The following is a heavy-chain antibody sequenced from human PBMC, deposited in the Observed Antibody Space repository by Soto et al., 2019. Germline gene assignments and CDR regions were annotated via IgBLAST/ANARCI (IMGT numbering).Heavy chain of an antibody. CDR1: GGTFSSYA. D-gene: IGHD6-19*01. CDR3: ARDGPHSIAVAGTGWFDP. V-gene: IGHV1-69*01. Sequence: QVQLVQSGAEVKKPGSSVKVSCKASGGTFSSYAISWVRQVPGQGLEWMGGISRTFGTANYAQNFQGRVTITEDESTSTAYMELSILRSEDTAVYYCARDGPHSIAVAGTGWFDPWGQGTLVTVSS. CDR2: ISRTFGTA. J-gene: IGHJ5*02.